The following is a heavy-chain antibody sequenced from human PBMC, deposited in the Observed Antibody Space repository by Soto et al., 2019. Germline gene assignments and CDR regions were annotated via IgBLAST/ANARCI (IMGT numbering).Heavy chain of an antibody. V-gene: IGHV1-69*01. CDR2: IIPIFGTA. CDR3: AREGDYYGSGSYHYGMDV. Sequence: QVQLVQSGAEVKKPGSSVKVSCKASGGTFSSYAISWVRQAPGQGLEWMGGIIPIFGTANYAQKFQGRVTITADESTSTAYMELSSLRSEDTAVYYCAREGDYYGSGSYHYGMDVWGQGTTVTVSS. J-gene: IGHJ6*02. D-gene: IGHD3-10*01. CDR1: GGTFSSYA.